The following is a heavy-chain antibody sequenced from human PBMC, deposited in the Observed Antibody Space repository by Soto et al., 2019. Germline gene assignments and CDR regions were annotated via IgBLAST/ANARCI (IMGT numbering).Heavy chain of an antibody. Sequence: SDTLSLTCTVSGGSISSSSYYWGWIRQPPGKGLEWIGSIYYSGSTYYNPSLKSRVTISVDTSKNQFSLKLSSVTAADTAVYYCARHEITMMVVVINWFDPWGQGTLVTVSS. CDR1: GGSISSSSYY. CDR3: ARHEITMMVVVINWFDP. J-gene: IGHJ5*02. V-gene: IGHV4-39*01. CDR2: IYYSGST. D-gene: IGHD3-22*01.